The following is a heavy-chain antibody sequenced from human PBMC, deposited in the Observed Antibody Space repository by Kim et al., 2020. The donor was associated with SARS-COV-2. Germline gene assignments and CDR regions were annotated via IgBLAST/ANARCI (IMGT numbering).Heavy chain of an antibody. J-gene: IGHJ4*02. V-gene: IGHV3-64D*09. Sequence: DSVKGRFTISRDNSKNTLYLQMSSLVAEYTAVYYCVKGGELLWSGYFDYWGQGTLVTVSS. D-gene: IGHD1-26*01. CDR3: VKGGELLWSGYFDY.